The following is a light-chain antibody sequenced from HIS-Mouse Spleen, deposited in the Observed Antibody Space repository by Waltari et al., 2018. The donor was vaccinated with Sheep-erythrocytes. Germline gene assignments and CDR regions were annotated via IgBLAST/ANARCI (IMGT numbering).Light chain of an antibody. Sequence: QSALTQPASVSGSPGQSITIPCTGTSSYVGSYNLVSCNQQHPGKAPKLMIYEGSKRPSGVSNRFSGSKSGNTASLTISGLQAEDEADYYCCSYAGSSTPWVFGGGTKLTVL. CDR1: SSYVGSYNL. V-gene: IGLV2-23*01. J-gene: IGLJ3*02. CDR2: EGS. CDR3: CSYAGSSTPWV.